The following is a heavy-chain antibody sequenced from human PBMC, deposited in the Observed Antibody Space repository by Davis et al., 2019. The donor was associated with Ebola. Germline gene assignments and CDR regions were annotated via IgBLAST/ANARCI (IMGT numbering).Heavy chain of an antibody. D-gene: IGHD3-9*01. J-gene: IGHJ4*02. CDR1: GGSFSGYY. Sequence: MPGGSLRLSCAVYGGSFSGYYWSWIRQPPGKGLEWIGEINHSGSTNYNPSLKSRVTISVDTSKNQFSLKLSSVTAADTAVYYCARDLGDILTGYYIWGQGTLVTVSS. V-gene: IGHV4-34*01. CDR2: INHSGST. CDR3: ARDLGDILTGYYI.